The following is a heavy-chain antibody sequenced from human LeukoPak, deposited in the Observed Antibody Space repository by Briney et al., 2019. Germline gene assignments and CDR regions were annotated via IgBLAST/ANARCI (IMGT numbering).Heavy chain of an antibody. J-gene: IGHJ4*02. CDR1: GGSISSSSYY. D-gene: IGHD3-3*01. V-gene: IGHV4-39*01. Sequence: SETLSLTCTVSGGSISSSSYYWGWIRQPPGKGLEWIGHIYYSGSTYYNPSLKSRLTISVDTSKNQFSLRLNSVTAADTAVYYCANAGAYYNFWSGYSGDQFDYWGQGTLVTVSS. CDR2: IYYSGST. CDR3: ANAGAYYNFWSGYSGDQFDY.